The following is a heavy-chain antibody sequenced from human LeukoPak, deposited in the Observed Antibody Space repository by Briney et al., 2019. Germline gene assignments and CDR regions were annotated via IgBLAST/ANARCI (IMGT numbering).Heavy chain of an antibody. J-gene: IGHJ4*02. D-gene: IGHD2-2*01. Sequence: GRSLRLSCAASGFTFSSYAMHWVRQAPGKGLEWVAVISYDGSNTYYADSVKGRFTISRDNSKNTLYLQMNSLRAEDTAVYYCARDDYCSSTSCYAPTFDYWGQGTLVTVSS. CDR1: GFTFSSYA. CDR2: ISYDGSNT. V-gene: IGHV3-30-3*01. CDR3: ARDDYCSSTSCYAPTFDY.